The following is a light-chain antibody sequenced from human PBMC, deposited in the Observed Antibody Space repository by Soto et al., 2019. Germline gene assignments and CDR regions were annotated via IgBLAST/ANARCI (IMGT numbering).Light chain of an antibody. CDR3: GTWDDRLDGNYV. CDR2: DND. J-gene: IGLJ1*01. CDR1: SSNIGDNY. Sequence: QSVLTQPPSVSAAPGQQVTISCSGSSSNIGDNYVSWYQHLPGTAPKLVVYDNDRRPSGIPGRFSGSKSGTSATLVITGLQTGDEADYYCGTWDDRLDGNYVFGTGTKLTDL. V-gene: IGLV1-51*01.